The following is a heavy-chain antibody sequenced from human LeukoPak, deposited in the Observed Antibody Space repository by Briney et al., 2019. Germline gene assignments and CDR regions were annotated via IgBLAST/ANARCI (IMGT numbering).Heavy chain of an antibody. J-gene: IGHJ4*02. CDR2: IWYDGSNK. V-gene: IGHV3-33*01. CDR3: AREYYYDGSGKDY. CDR1: GFTFSSYG. Sequence: PGRSLRLSCAASGFTFSSYGMHWVRQAPGKGLEWVAVIWYDGSNKYYADSVKGRFTISRDNSKNTLYLQMNSLRAEDTAVYYCAREYYYDGSGKDYWGQGTLVTVSS. D-gene: IGHD3-22*01.